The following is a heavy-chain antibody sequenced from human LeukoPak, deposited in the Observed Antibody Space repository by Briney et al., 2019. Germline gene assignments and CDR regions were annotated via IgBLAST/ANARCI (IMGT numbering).Heavy chain of an antibody. Sequence: GGSLRLSCGASGFTFSDCYMYWIRQAPGKGLEWISYISSSATTKYYADSVKGRFTLSRDNAQNSLYLQMNSLRAEDTAVYYCARVYGDYALGYFDYWGQGTLVTVSS. J-gene: IGHJ4*02. CDR1: GFTFSDCY. CDR2: ISSSATTK. V-gene: IGHV3-11*01. CDR3: ARVYGDYALGYFDY. D-gene: IGHD4-17*01.